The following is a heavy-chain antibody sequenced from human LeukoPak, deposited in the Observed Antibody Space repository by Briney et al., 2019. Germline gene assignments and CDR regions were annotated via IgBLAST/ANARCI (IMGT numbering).Heavy chain of an antibody. CDR2: ISGSGGST. CDR3: AKDFCSSTSCYYDY. CDR1: GFTFSSYA. Sequence: PGGSLRLSCAASGFTFSSYAMSWVRQAPGKGLEWVSAISGSGGSTYYADSVKGRFTISRDNSKNTLYLQMNSLRAEDTAVYYYAKDFCSSTSCYYDYWGQGTLVTVSS. J-gene: IGHJ4*02. D-gene: IGHD2-2*01. V-gene: IGHV3-23*01.